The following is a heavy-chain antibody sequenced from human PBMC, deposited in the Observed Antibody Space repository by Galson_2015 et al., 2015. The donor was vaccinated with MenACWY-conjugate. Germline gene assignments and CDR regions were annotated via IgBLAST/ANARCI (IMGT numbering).Heavy chain of an antibody. V-gene: IGHV3-21*01. Sequence: SLRLSCAASGFTFSSYSMNWVRQAPGKGLEWVSSISSSSSYIYYADSVKGRFTISRDNAMNSLYLQMNSLRAEDTAVYYCASDYYDSSGYHDYFQHWGQGTLVTVSS. CDR2: ISSSSSYI. D-gene: IGHD3-22*01. CDR1: GFTFSSYS. CDR3: ASDYYDSSGYHDYFQH. J-gene: IGHJ1*01.